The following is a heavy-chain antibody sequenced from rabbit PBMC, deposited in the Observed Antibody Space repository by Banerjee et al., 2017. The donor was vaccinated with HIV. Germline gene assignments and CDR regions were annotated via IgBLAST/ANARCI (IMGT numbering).Heavy chain of an antibody. D-gene: IGHD4-1*01. CDR3: VREVAGKFSL. J-gene: IGHJ4*01. V-gene: IGHV1S7*01. CDR1: GFDFSSYG. Sequence: LKVSCKASGFDFSSYGVSWVRQAPGKGLEWIGYIDPVFGTTSYASWVNGRFTISSHNAQNTLYLQLNSLTAADTATYFCVREVAGKFSLWGQGTLVTVS. CDR2: IDPVFGTT.